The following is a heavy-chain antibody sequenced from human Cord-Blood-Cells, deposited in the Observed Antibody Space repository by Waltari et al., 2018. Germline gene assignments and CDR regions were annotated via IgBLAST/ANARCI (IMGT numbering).Heavy chain of an antibody. J-gene: IGHJ5*02. CDR2: INTNTGNP. V-gene: IGHV7-4-1*02. Sequence: QVQLVQSGSELKKAGASVKVSCKASGYTFNSYALNWVRQAPGQGLEWMGWINTNTGNPTYAQGFTGLFVFSLDTSVSTAYLQISSLKAEDTAVYYCARDREKVFWSGYNWFDPWGQGTLVTVSS. CDR1: GYTFNSYA. D-gene: IGHD3-3*01. CDR3: ARDREKVFWSGYNWFDP.